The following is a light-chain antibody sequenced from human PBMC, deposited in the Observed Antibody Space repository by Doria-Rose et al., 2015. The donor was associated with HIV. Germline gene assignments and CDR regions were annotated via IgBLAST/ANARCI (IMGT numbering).Light chain of an antibody. CDR2: GAS. CDR3: QQFDSFPRT. Sequence: TQSPSFLSASVGVRVTITCRASQGISRYLAWYQQKPGKAPTLLIFGASTLQSGVPSRFSGSGSGTEFTLTISSLQPEDFATYYRQQFDSFPRTFGQGTKVELK. V-gene: IGKV1-9*01. CDR1: QGISRY. J-gene: IGKJ1*01.